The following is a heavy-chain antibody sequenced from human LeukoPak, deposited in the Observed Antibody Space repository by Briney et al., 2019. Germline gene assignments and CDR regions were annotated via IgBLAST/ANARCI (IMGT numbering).Heavy chain of an antibody. J-gene: IGHJ4*02. CDR1: GGTFSSYA. D-gene: IGHD6-19*01. V-gene: IGHV1-69*01. Sequence: SVKVSCKASGGTFSSYAISWVRQAPGQGLEWMGGIIPIFGTANYAQKFQGRVTITADESTSTAYMELSSLRSEDTAVYYCARDGEVAGYFDYWGQGTLVTVSS. CDR2: IIPIFGTA. CDR3: ARDGEVAGYFDY.